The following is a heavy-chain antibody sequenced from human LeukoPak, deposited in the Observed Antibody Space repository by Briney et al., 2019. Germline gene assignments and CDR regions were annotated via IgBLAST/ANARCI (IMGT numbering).Heavy chain of an antibody. Sequence: TSQTLSLTCTVSGGSISSGDYYWRWIRQPPGKGLEWIGCIYYSGSTYYNPSLKSRVTISVDTSKNQFSLKLSSVTAADTCVYYCARHRSIVVPAAMGAFDIWGQGTMVTVSS. D-gene: IGHD2-2*01. J-gene: IGHJ3*02. CDR2: IYYSGST. V-gene: IGHV4-30-4*01. CDR1: GGSISSGDYY. CDR3: ARHRSIVVPAAMGAFDI.